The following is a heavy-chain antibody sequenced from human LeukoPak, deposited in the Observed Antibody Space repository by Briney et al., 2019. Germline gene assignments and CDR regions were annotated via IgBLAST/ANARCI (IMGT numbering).Heavy chain of an antibody. CDR3: AKDRIPYSDSSGYRFDY. V-gene: IGHV3-23*01. Sequence: GGSLRLSCAASGFTFSSYAMSWVRQAPGKGLEWVSAISGSGGSTYCADSVKGRFTISRDNSKNTLYLQMNSLRAEDTAVYYCAKDRIPYSDSSGYRFDYWGQGTLVTVSS. CDR1: GFTFSSYA. D-gene: IGHD3-22*01. J-gene: IGHJ4*02. CDR2: ISGSGGST.